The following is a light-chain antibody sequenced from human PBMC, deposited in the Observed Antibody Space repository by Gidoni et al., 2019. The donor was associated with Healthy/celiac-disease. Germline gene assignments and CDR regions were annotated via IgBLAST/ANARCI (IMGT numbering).Light chain of an antibody. J-gene: IGLJ1*01. CDR3: SSYTRSGFV. CDR2: DVS. V-gene: IGLV2-14*03. CDR1: SSDVGDYNY. Sequence: QSALTQPASVSGSPGQSIAISCTGTSSDVGDYNYVSWYQQHPGKVPKVMVYDVSNRPSGVSNRFSCSKSGNTASLTISGLQAEDEADYYCSSYTRSGFVFGTGTKVTVL.